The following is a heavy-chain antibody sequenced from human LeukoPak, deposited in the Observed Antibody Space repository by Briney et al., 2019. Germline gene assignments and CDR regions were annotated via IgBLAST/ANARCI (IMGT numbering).Heavy chain of an antibody. CDR1: GFTVSGHF. Sequence: PGGSLRLSCAASGFTVSGHFMAWVRQAPGKGLQWVSHINSGGVTEDADSVKGRFIVSRDTSRNTLYLQMSSLRAEDTAIYYCARGRSTTTIFDYWGQGTLVTVSS. V-gene: IGHV3-53*01. J-gene: IGHJ4*02. D-gene: IGHD5-12*01. CDR3: ARGRSTTTIFDY. CDR2: INSGGVT.